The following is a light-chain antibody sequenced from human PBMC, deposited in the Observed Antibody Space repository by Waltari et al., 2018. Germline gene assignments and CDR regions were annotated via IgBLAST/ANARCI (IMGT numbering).Light chain of an antibody. CDR3: ATWDSNLNAWL. CDR1: SSNLGTNS. J-gene: IGLJ2*01. CDR2: RNS. Sequence: QSILTQSPSASGTPGQRVNIPFSGSSSNLGTNSFNWYQHVPGAAPRLLLSRNSLRPSGVPDRFSGSKSGTSASLAISGLQSEDEAVYYCATWDSNLNAWLFGGGTKVTVL. V-gene: IGLV1-44*01.